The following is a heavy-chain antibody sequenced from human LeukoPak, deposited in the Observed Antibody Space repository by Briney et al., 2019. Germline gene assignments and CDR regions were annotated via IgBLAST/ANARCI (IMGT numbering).Heavy chain of an antibody. CDR3: ASIRAGRGAAAGYDAFDI. CDR2: IYPGDSDT. D-gene: IGHD6-13*01. CDR1: GYSFSSYW. J-gene: IGHJ3*02. V-gene: IGHV5-51*01. Sequence: GESLKISCKGLGYSFSSYWNAWVRQRPGKGLEWMGIIYPGDSDTRYSPSFQGQVTISADKSISTAYLQWSSLKASDTAMYYCASIRAGRGAAAGYDAFDIWGQGTMVTVSS.